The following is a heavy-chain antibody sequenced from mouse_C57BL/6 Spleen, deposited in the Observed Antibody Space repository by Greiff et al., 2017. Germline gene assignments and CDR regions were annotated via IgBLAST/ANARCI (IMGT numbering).Heavy chain of an antibody. V-gene: IGHV5-6*01. CDR2: ISSGGSYT. CDR3: GRQDEGYYLDY. J-gene: IGHJ2*01. Sequence: EVQGVESGGDLVKPGGSLKLSCAASGFTFSSYGMSWVRQTPDKRLEWVATISSGGSYTYYPDSVKGRFTMSRENDKNTLYLQMSSLKSEDTAMYYCGRQDEGYYLDYWGQGNTLTVSS. CDR1: GFTFSSYG.